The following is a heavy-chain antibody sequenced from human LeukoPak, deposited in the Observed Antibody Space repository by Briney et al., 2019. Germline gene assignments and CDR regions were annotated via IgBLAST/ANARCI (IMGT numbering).Heavy chain of an antibody. CDR3: AKDSVGGIAARPYYFDY. CDR2: ISWNSGSI. J-gene: IGHJ4*02. D-gene: IGHD6-6*01. CDR1: GFTFSSYG. Sequence: PGGSLRLSCAASGFTFSSYGMHWVRQAPGKGLEWVSGISWNSGSIGYADSVKGRLTISRDNAKNSLYLRMNSLRAEDTALYYCAKDSVGGIAARPYYFDYWGQGTLVTVSS. V-gene: IGHV3-9*01.